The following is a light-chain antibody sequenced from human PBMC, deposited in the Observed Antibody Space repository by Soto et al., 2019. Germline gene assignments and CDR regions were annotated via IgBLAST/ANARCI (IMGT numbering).Light chain of an antibody. J-gene: IGKJ4*01. V-gene: IGKV1-9*01. CDR1: QGINSY. CDR3: QKLNSYTLN. CDR2: AAS. Sequence: IQLTQSPSFMSASIGDRVTITCRASQGINSYLAWYQQKPGKAPKLLIYAASTLHSGVPSRFSGSASGTAFTLTISSLQPEEIATYYCQKLNSYTLNVGRGNKVEIE.